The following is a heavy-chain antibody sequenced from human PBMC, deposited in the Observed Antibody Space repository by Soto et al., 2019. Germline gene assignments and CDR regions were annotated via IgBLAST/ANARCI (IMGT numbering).Heavy chain of an antibody. CDR2: ISYDGSNK. CDR1: GFTFSSYA. D-gene: IGHD3-16*02. CDR3: ARDQAYDYVWGSYRYYYCYGMDV. V-gene: IGHV3-30-3*01. J-gene: IGHJ6*02. Sequence: SGGSLRLSCAASGFTFSSYAMHWVRQAPGKGLEWVAVISYDGSNKYYADSVKGRFTISRDNSKNTLYLQMNSLRAEDTAVYYCARDQAYDYVWGSYRYYYCYGMDVWGQGTTVTVSS.